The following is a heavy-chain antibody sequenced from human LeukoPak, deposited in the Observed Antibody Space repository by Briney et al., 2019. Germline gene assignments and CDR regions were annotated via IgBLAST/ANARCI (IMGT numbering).Heavy chain of an antibody. CDR1: GFTFSTYS. CDR2: ISSSSSYI. J-gene: IGHJ4*02. CDR3: ARSPRYSRLNRG. Sequence: PRGSLRLSCATSGFTFSTYSMNWVRQAPGKGLEWVSSISSSSSYIYYADSVKGRFTISRDNAKNSLYLQMNSLRAEDTALYYCARSPRYSRLNRGWGQGTLDSVSS. D-gene: IGHD6-13*01. V-gene: IGHV3-21*01.